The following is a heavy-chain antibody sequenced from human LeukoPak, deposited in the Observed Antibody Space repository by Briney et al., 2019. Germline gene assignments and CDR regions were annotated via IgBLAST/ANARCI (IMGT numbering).Heavy chain of an antibody. CDR2: IYPGDSDT. CDR1: GYSFTSYW. J-gene: IGHJ3*02. Sequence: GESLKISCKGSGYSFTSYWIGWVRQMPGKGLEWMGIIYPGDSDTRYSPSFQGQVTISADKSISTAYLQWSSLKASDTAMYYCARLTLVTIFGAPWGAFDIWGQGTMVTVSS. V-gene: IGHV5-51*01. CDR3: ARLTLVTIFGAPWGAFDI. D-gene: IGHD3-3*01.